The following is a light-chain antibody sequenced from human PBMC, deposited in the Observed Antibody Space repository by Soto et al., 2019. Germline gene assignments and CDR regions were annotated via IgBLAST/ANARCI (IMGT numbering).Light chain of an antibody. V-gene: IGKV1-33*01. Sequence: DIQMTQSPSSLSASVGDRVTITCQASQDISNYLNWYQQKPGKDPKLLIYDASNLETGVPSRFSGSGSGTDFTFTIISLKPEDIATYYCKQYDNLPMYTFGQGTKLEI. CDR3: KQYDNLPMYT. J-gene: IGKJ2*01. CDR2: DAS. CDR1: QDISNY.